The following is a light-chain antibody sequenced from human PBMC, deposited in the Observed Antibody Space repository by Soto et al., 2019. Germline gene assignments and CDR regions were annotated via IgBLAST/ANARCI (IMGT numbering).Light chain of an antibody. CDR1: SSDVGTYNL. J-gene: IGLJ2*01. CDR3: CSYAGIGTPVV. V-gene: IGLV2-23*01. CDR2: EGS. Sequence: QSALTQPASVSGSPGQSITISCTGTSSDVGTYNLVSWYQQHPGKAPKLMIYEGSKRPSGVSNRFSGSTSGNTASLTISGLQAEDEADYYCCSYAGIGTPVVFGGGTQLTVL.